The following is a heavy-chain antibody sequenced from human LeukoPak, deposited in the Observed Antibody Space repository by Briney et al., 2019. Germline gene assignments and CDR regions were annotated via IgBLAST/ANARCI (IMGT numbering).Heavy chain of an antibody. CDR1: GFTFSSYA. Sequence: GGSLRLSCAASGFTFSSYAMSWVRQAPGKGLQWVSSITGSGGSTYYADSVKGRFTISRDNSKNTLYLQMNSLRAEDTAVYYCAKDPGVSWSYGLGDYWGQGTLVTVSS. CDR2: ITGSGGST. J-gene: IGHJ4*02. D-gene: IGHD1-26*01. CDR3: AKDPGVSWSYGLGDY. V-gene: IGHV3-23*01.